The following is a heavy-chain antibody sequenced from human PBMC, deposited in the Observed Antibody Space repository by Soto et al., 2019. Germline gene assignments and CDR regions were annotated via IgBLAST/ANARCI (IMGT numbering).Heavy chain of an antibody. CDR3: ARSPRSSPYFDY. CDR2: IYPGDRET. D-gene: IGHD6-13*01. V-gene: IGHV5-51*01. J-gene: IGHJ4*02. Sequence: AGESLKISCQSSGYTFSNFWIGWVRQLPGKGLEWMGIIYPGDRETRYSPSFHGKVTISADRSINTAYLQWNSLEASDTAFYFCARSPRSSPYFDYWGQGALVTVSS. CDR1: GYTFSNFW.